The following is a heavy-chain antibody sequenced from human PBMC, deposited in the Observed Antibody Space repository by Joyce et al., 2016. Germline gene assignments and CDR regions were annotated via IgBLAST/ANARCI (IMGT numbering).Heavy chain of an antibody. J-gene: IGHJ4*02. V-gene: IGHV3-33*01. Sequence: QVQLVESGGDVVQPGRSLRLSCAASGFSFSNYGMHWVRQAPGKGLEWVAVIWYDGRKKYYADSVKGRFTISRDNSKNTLSLQMISLRVDDTAVYYCAREGELNMGDYWGQGTLVTVSS. CDR2: IWYDGRKK. CDR3: AREGELNMGDY. CDR1: GFSFSNYG. D-gene: IGHD1-7*01.